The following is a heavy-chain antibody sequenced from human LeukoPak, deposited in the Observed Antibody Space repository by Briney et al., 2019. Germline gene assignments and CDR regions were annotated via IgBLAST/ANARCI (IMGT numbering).Heavy chain of an antibody. CDR3: ARDGGVVAAARSIIADDAFDI. D-gene: IGHD6-13*01. CDR1: GGTFSSYA. J-gene: IGHJ3*02. V-gene: IGHV1-69*01. CDR2: IIPIFGTA. Sequence: SVKVSCKASGGTFSSYAISWVRQAPGQGLEWMGGIIPIFGTANYAQKFQGRVSITADESTSTAYMELRSLRSDDTAVYYCARDGGVVAAARSIIADDAFDIWGQGTMVTVSS.